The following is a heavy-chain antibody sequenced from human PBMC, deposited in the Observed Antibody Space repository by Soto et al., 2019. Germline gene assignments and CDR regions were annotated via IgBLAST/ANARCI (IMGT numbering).Heavy chain of an antibody. CDR1: GYIFTSYV. J-gene: IGHJ4*02. CDR3: ARSAPPIDY. V-gene: IGHV1-3*01. CDR2: INAGNGNT. Sequence: ASVKVSCTASGYIFTSYVMEWVRQAPGQRLEWMGWINAGNGNTKYSQKFQGRVTITRDTSANTAYMELSSLRSEDTAVYYCARSAPPIDYWGQGTLVTVSS.